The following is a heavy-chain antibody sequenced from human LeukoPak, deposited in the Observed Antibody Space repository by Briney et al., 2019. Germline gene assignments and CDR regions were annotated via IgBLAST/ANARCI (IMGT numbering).Heavy chain of an antibody. CDR2: IYYSGST. V-gene: IGHV4-59*01. CDR1: GGSISSYY. D-gene: IGHD4-17*01. Sequence: SETLSLTCTVSGGSISSYYWSWIRPPPGKGLEWIGYIYYSGSTNYNPSLKSRVTISVDTSKNQFSLKLSSVTAADTAVYYCASGGPVTRFDYWGQGTLVTVSS. J-gene: IGHJ4*02. CDR3: ASGGPVTRFDY.